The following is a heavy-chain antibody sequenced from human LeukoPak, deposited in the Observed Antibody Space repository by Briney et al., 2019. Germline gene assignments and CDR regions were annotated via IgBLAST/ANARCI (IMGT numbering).Heavy chain of an antibody. Sequence: GGSLRLSCAASGFTVTSNYMSWVRQAPGKGLEWVSVIYSGGSTYYADSVKGRFTISRANSKNTLYLKMNSLRAEDTAVYYCARGGSLGVMVRGGPYYGMDVWGKGTTVTVSS. D-gene: IGHD3-10*01. J-gene: IGHJ6*04. CDR2: IYSGGST. CDR3: ARGGSLGVMVRGGPYYGMDV. CDR1: GFTVTSNY. V-gene: IGHV3-53*01.